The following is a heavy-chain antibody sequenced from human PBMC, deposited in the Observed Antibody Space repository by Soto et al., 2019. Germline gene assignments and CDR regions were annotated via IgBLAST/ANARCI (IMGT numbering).Heavy chain of an antibody. CDR3: VRAEGHMWSYNYFDY. D-gene: IGHD2-21*01. CDR1: GFTFSSYA. J-gene: IGHJ4*02. Sequence: PGGSLRLSCAASGFTFSSYAMHWVRQAPGKGLAWVAVISYDGTNKYYADSVKGRFTISRDNSKNTLYLQVNSRRPEDTGVYYCVRAEGHMWSYNYFDYSGQGPLVTVSS. V-gene: IGHV3-30-3*01. CDR2: ISYDGTNK.